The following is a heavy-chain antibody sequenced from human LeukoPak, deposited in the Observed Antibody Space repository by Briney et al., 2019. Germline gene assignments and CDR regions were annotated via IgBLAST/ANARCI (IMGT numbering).Heavy chain of an antibody. J-gene: IGHJ4*02. CDR1: GFTFSSYA. D-gene: IGHD2-21*02. Sequence: GSLRLSCATSGFTFSSYAMSWVRQAPGKGLEWVSVISADGGDTNFAVSVKGRFTISRDNSKNTLYLQMNSLRAEDTAVYYCAKISQIAYCGGDCYSDYWGQGTLVTVSS. V-gene: IGHV3-23*01. CDR2: ISADGGDT. CDR3: AKISQIAYCGGDCYSDY.